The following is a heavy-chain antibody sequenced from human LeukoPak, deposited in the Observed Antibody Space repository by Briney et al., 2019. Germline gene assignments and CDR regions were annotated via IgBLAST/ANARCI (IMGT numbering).Heavy chain of an antibody. CDR1: GGSVSSGSYY. V-gene: IGHV4-61*01. J-gene: IGHJ3*02. CDR3: ARADDAFDI. Sequence: SETLSLTCTVSGGSVSSGSYYWSRIRQPPGKGLEWIGYIYYSGSTNYNPSLKSRVTVSVDTSKNQFSLKLSSVTAADTAVYYCARADDAFDIWGQGTMVTVSS. CDR2: IYYSGST.